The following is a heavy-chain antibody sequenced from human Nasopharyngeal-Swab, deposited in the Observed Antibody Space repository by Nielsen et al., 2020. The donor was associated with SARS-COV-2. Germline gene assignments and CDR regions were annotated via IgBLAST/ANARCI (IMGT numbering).Heavy chain of an antibody. Sequence: WIRQPPGKGLEWIGEINHSRSTNYNPSLKSRVTISVDTSKNQFSLKLSSVTAADTAVYYCARPTTLGYYYGMDVWGQGTTVTVSS. V-gene: IGHV4-34*01. J-gene: IGHJ6*02. CDR2: INHSRST. D-gene: IGHD1-14*01. CDR3: ARPTTLGYYYGMDV.